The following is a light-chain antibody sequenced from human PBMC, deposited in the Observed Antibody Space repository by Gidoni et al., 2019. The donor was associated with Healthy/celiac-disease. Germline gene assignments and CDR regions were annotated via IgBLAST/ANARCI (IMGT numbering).Light chain of an antibody. CDR2: EVS. V-gene: IGLV2-8*01. CDR1: SSDVGGYNY. CDR3: SSYAGSNNVV. Sequence: PLPHLPPPSGSPVSSVTISCPGTSSDVGGYNYVSWSQQHPGKAPKLMIYEVSKRPSGVPDRFSGSKSGNTASLTVSGLQAEDEADYYCSSYAGSNNVVFGGGTKLTVL. J-gene: IGLJ2*01.